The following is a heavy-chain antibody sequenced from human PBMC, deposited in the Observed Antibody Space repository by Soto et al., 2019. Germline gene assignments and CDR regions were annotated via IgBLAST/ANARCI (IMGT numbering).Heavy chain of an antibody. CDR1: GFTFSSYG. J-gene: IGHJ4*02. V-gene: IGHV3-30*18. CDR2: ISYDGSNK. Sequence: HPGGSLRLSCAASGFTFSSYGMHWVRQAPGKGLEWVAVISYDGSNKYYADSVKGRFTISRDNSKNTLYLQMNSLRAEDTAVYYCAKIQYYYDSSGSGHKFDYWGQGTLVTVSS. D-gene: IGHD3-22*01. CDR3: AKIQYYYDSSGSGHKFDY.